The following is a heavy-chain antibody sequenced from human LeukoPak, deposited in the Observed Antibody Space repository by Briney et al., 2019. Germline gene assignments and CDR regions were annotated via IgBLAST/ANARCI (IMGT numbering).Heavy chain of an antibody. CDR2: IYSGGST. CDR3: ARGPSFSGWWNYYYMDV. CDR1: GFTFSNYA. V-gene: IGHV3-66*01. J-gene: IGHJ6*03. D-gene: IGHD6-19*01. Sequence: GGSLRLSCAASGFTFSNYAMSWVRQAPGKGLEWVSVIYSGGSTYYADSVKGRFTISRDNSKNTLYLQMNSLRAEDTAVYYCARGPSFSGWWNYYYMDVWGKGTTVTISS.